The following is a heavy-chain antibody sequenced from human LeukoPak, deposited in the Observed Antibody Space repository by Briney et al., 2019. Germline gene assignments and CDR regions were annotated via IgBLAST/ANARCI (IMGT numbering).Heavy chain of an antibody. V-gene: IGHV3-30*02. CDR2: ISFDGSDQ. J-gene: IGHJ4*02. CDR3: AKDVSTGWSFDS. Sequence: PGGSLRLSCAASGLIYKNYGMHWVRQAPGKGLEWVTFISFDGSDQSYADSVKGRFIISRDNSKKTLFLQMNSLTADHTVVYYCAKDVSTGWSFDSWGQGTLVTVSS. D-gene: IGHD6-19*01. CDR1: GLIYKNYG.